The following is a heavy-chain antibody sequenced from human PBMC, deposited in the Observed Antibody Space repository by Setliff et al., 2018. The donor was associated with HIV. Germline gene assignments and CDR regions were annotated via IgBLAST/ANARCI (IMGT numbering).Heavy chain of an antibody. CDR3: ARVRQVSDYGDYDYYFDC. V-gene: IGHV4-38-2*01. D-gene: IGHD4-17*01. J-gene: IGHJ4*02. CDR2: IYHSGTT. Sequence: SETLSLTCAVSGYSISSGSYWAWIRQPPGKGLEWIGSIYHSGTTYYNPSLKSRVTISVDTSKNQFSLKPSSVTAADTAVYYCARVRQVSDYGDYDYYFDCWDQGTLVAVSS. CDR1: GYSISSGSY.